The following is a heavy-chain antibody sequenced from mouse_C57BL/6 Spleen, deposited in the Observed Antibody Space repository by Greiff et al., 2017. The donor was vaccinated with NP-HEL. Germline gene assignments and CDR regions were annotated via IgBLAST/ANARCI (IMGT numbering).Heavy chain of an antibody. Sequence: VHVKQSGAELVRPGASVKLSCTASGFNIKDDYMHWVKQRPEQGLEWIGWIDPENGDTEYASKFQGKATITADTSSNTAYLQLSSLTSEDTAVYYCTSGTRAMDYWGQGTSVTVSS. D-gene: IGHD4-1*01. J-gene: IGHJ4*01. V-gene: IGHV14-4*01. CDR3: TSGTRAMDY. CDR1: GFNIKDDY. CDR2: IDPENGDT.